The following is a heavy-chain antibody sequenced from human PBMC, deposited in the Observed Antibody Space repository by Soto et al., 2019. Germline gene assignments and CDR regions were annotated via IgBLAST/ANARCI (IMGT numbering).Heavy chain of an antibody. CDR3: ARDGDPGYSFWSGPLGGGRFDP. D-gene: IGHD3-3*01. V-gene: IGHV1-69*12. J-gene: IGHJ5*02. CDR1: GGTFGNTA. CDR2: IVPLFGTA. Sequence: QVQLVQSGAEVKEPGSSVNVSCKTSGGTFGNTAVTWVRQVPGQGLEWIGGIVPLFGTANYAQKFRGRVMITADGSTSTASMDLSSLRSDDTAIYYCARDGDPGYSFWSGPLGGGRFDPWGQGTLVTVSS.